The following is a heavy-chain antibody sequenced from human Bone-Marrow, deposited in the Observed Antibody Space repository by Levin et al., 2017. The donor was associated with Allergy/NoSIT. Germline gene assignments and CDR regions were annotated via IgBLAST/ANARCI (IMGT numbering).Heavy chain of an antibody. CDR1: GGTFRDDN. V-gene: IGHV1-69*06. D-gene: IGHD3-22*01. CDR3: ARQSSGHYEAFDI. CDR2: IIPMYGTT. J-gene: IGHJ3*02. Sequence: SVKVSCKTSGGTFRDDNVSWVRQAPGQGLEWMGGIIPMYGTTDYAQKFQGRVTITADKSTSAAYLDLSSLRSDDTAVYYCARQSSGHYEAFDIWGQGTLVTVSS.